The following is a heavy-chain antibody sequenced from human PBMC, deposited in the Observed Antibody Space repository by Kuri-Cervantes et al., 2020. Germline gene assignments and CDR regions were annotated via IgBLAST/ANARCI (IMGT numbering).Heavy chain of an antibody. CDR3: ARGALGRSNGSPGL. D-gene: IGHD1-26*01. CDR2: IRYDGSNK. V-gene: IGHV3-30*02. Sequence: LSLTCAASGFTFSSYGMHWVRQTPGKGLEWVAFIRYDGSNKYYADSVKGRFTISRDNAKNTLCLQMNSLRAEDTAVYYCARGALGRSNGSPGLWGQGTLVTVSS. J-gene: IGHJ4*02. CDR1: GFTFSSYG.